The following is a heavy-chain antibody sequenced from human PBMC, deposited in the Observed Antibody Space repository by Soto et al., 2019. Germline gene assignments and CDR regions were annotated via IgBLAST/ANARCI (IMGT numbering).Heavy chain of an antibody. CDR1: GFTFSSYA. CDR2: ISGSGGST. J-gene: IGHJ4*02. D-gene: IGHD3-22*01. Sequence: GVSLRLSCAASGFTFSSYAMSWVRQAPGKGLEWVSAISGSGGSTYYADSVKGRFTISRDNSKNTLYLQMNSLRAEDTAVYYCANHGGSSGYYYEYYFDYWGQGTLVTVSS. V-gene: IGHV3-23*01. CDR3: ANHGGSSGYYYEYYFDY.